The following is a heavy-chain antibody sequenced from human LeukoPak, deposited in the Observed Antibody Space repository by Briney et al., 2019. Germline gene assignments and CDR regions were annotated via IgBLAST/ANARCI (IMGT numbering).Heavy chain of an antibody. D-gene: IGHD3-3*01. V-gene: IGHV3-23*01. CDR3: AKVGFSEMEWLLYSDH. J-gene: IGHJ4*02. CDR2: ISGSSGHT. Sequence: PGGSLRLSCAASGFTVSSNYMGWVRQAPGKGLEWVSAISGSSGHTYYADSVKGRFTISRDNSKNTLYLQMNSLRAEDTAVYYCAKVGFSEMEWLLYSDHWGQGTLVTVSS. CDR1: GFTVSSNY.